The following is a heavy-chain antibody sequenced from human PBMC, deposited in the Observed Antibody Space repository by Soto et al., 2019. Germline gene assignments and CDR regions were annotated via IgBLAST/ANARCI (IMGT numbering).Heavy chain of an antibody. CDR1: IDCESSNSAA. V-gene: IGHV6-1*01. CDR3: AGTTSLQWYYMDV. D-gene: IGHD1-7*01. CDR2: TYYRSRWYN. J-gene: IGHJ6*03. Sequence: SLTLLLTSASTIDCESSNSAACNWNRQSPARGLEWLGRTYYRSRWYNDYAVSVKSRITFNPDTSKNQFSLHLNSVTPEDTAVYYCAGTTSLQWYYMDVWDKGTTVTVSS.